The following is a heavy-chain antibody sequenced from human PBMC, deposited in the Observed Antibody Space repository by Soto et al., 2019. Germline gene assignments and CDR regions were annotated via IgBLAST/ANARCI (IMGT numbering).Heavy chain of an antibody. CDR2: IYPGDSDT. D-gene: IGHD6-13*01. V-gene: IGHV5-51*01. J-gene: IGHJ6*02. CDR1: GYSFTSYW. Sequence: RGESLKISCKGSGYSFTSYWICWVRQMPGKGLELMGIIYPGDSDTRYSPSFQGQVTISADKSISTAYLQWSSLKASDTAMYYCARAAAAGKYYYGMDVWGQGTTVTVSS. CDR3: ARAAAAGKYYYGMDV.